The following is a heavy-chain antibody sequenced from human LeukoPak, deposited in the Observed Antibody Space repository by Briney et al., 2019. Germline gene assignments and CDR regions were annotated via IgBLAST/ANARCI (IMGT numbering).Heavy chain of an antibody. CDR2: IRYDGSNK. D-gene: IGHD6-13*01. CDR3: AKDQYSSSWYFPFDY. J-gene: IGHJ4*02. Sequence: GGSLRLSCAASGFTFSSYGMHWARQAPGKGLEWVAFIRYDGSNKYYADSVEGRFTISRDNSKNTLYLQMNSLRAEDTAVYYCAKDQYSSSWYFPFDYWGQGTLVTVSS. CDR1: GFTFSSYG. V-gene: IGHV3-30*02.